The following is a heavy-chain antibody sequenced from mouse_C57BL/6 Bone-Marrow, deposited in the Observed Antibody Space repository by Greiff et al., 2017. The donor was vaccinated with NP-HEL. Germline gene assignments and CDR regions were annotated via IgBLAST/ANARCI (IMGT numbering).Heavy chain of an antibody. CDR1: GYTFTSYW. Sequence: QVQLQQPGAELVKPGASVKLSCKASGYTFTSYWMHWVKQRPGQGLEWIGMIHPNSGSTNYNEKFKSKATLTVDKSSSTAYMQLSSLTSEDSAVYYCARPPHYYGSSYTWFAYWGQGTLVTASA. V-gene: IGHV1-64*01. CDR2: IHPNSGST. D-gene: IGHD1-1*01. CDR3: ARPPHYYGSSYTWFAY. J-gene: IGHJ3*01.